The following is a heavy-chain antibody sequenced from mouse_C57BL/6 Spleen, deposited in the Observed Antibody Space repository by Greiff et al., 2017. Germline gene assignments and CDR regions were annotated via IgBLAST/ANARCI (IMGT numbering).Heavy chain of an antibody. J-gene: IGHJ2*01. CDR3: ARYEGNYEYY. Sequence: VKLQESGAELVRPGTSVKVSCKASGYAFTNYLIEWVKQRPGQGLEWIGVINPGSGGTNYNEKFKGKATLTADKSSSTAYMQLSSLTSEDSAVYFCARYEGNYEYYWGQGTTLTVSS. CDR2: INPGSGGT. CDR1: GYAFTNYL. V-gene: IGHV1-54*01. D-gene: IGHD2-3*01.